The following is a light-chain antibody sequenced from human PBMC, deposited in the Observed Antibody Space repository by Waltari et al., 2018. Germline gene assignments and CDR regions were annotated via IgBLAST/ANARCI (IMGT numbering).Light chain of an antibody. V-gene: IGLV3-9*01. J-gene: IGLJ3*02. CDR2: RDS. CDR3: QVWDSSTGV. Sequence: SYELTQPLSVSVALGQTARITCGGNNIGRKNVHGYQQKPGQAPVLVIYRDSNRPSGIPERFSGSNSGNTATLTISRAQAGDEADYYCQVWDSSTGVFGGGTKLTVL. CDR1: NIGRKN.